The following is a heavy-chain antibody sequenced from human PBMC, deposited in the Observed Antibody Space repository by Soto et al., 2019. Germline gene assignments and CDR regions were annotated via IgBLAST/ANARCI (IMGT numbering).Heavy chain of an antibody. Sequence: GSLRLSCAASGFTFSNYVMTWVRQPPGKGLEWISAMDMNSRGGDTYYADSVKGRFTISRDDSRNTLYLQMNSLRAEDTAVYYCAKQGGGRGGYFDYWGQGTMATVSS. CDR1: GFTFSNYV. V-gene: IGHV3-23*01. CDR3: AKQGGGRGGYFDY. CDR2: MDMNSRGGDT. D-gene: IGHD3-10*01. J-gene: IGHJ4*02.